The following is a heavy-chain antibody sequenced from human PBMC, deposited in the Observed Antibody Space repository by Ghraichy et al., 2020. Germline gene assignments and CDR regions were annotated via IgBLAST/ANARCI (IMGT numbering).Heavy chain of an antibody. J-gene: IGHJ5*02. CDR1: GGSVSSGSYY. CDR2: IYYSGST. CDR3: ARTYRYCSSTSCYDVFWFDP. V-gene: IGHV4-61*01. Sequence: SETLSLTCTVSGGSVSSGSYYWSWIRQPPGKGLEWIGYIYYSGSTNYNPSLKSRVTISVDTSKNQFSLKLSSVTAADTAVYYCARTYRYCSSTSCYDVFWFDPWGQGTLVTVSS. D-gene: IGHD2-2*01.